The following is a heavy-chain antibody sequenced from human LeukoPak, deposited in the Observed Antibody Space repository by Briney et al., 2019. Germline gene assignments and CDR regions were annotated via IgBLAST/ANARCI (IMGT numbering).Heavy chain of an antibody. Sequence: AGGSLRLSCAASGFTFSSYEMNWVRQAPGKGLEWVSYISSSGSTIYYADSVKGRFAISRDNAKNSLYLQMNSLRAEDTAVYYCARGYYDFWSGYSTYYYYGMDVWGQGTTVTVSS. CDR3: ARGYYDFWSGYSTYYYYGMDV. CDR2: ISSSGSTI. V-gene: IGHV3-48*03. D-gene: IGHD3-3*01. J-gene: IGHJ6*02. CDR1: GFTFSSYE.